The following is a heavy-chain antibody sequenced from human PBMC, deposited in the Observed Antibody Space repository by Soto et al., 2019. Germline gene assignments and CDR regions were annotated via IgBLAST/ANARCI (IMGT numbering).Heavy chain of an antibody. CDR2: INHSGST. Sequence: SETLSLTCAVYGGSFSGYYWSWIRQPPGKGLEWIGEINHSGSTNYNPSLKSRVTISVDTSKNQFSLKLSSVTAADTAVYYCARRYSGYDLNYWGQGTLVTVSS. V-gene: IGHV4-34*01. D-gene: IGHD5-12*01. CDR1: GGSFSGYY. CDR3: ARRYSGYDLNY. J-gene: IGHJ4*02.